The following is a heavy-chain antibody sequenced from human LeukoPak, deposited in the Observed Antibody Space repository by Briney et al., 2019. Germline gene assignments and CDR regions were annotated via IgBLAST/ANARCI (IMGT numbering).Heavy chain of an antibody. Sequence: KSSETLSLTCTVSGYSISSGYYWGWIRQPPGKGLEWIGSIYHSGSTYYNPSLKSRVTISVDTSKNQFSLKLSSVTAADTADCARTRYYYNSRSYGAPYYFDYWGQGTLVTVSS. CDR1: GYSISSGYY. CDR3: ARTRYYYNSRSYGAPYYFDY. D-gene: IGHD3-10*01. CDR2: IYHSGST. V-gene: IGHV4-38-2*02. J-gene: IGHJ4*02.